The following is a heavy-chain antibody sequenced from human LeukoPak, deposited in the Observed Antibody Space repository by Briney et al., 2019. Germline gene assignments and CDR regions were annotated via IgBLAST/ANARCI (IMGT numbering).Heavy chain of an antibody. CDR3: AKEGDYGDYFDY. Sequence: GGSLRLSCAASGFTFSSYEMNWVRQAPGKGLEWVSYISSSGSTIYYADSVKGRFTISRDNSKNTLYLQMNSLRAEDTAVYYCAKEGDYGDYFDYWGQGTLVTVSS. D-gene: IGHD4-17*01. CDR2: ISSSGSTI. CDR1: GFTFSSYE. J-gene: IGHJ4*02. V-gene: IGHV3-48*03.